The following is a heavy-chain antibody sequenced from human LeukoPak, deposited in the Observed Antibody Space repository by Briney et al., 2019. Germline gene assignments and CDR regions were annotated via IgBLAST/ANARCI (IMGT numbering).Heavy chain of an antibody. V-gene: IGHV6-1*01. J-gene: IGHJ6*02. CDR1: GDSVSSNSAA. Sequence: SQTLSLTCAISGDSVSSNSAAWNWIRQSPSRGLEWLGRTYYRSKWYNDYAISVKSRITIKPDTSKNQFSMQLNSVTPEDTAVYYCAREDGGYDQLFYFYGMDVWGQGTTVTVSS. D-gene: IGHD5-12*01. CDR2: TYYRSKWYN. CDR3: AREDGGYDQLFYFYGMDV.